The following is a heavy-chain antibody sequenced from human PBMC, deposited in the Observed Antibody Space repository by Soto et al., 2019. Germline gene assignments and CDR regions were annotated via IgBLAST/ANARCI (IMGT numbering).Heavy chain of an antibody. CDR3: ARDQGDYDFWSGYYRWWFDP. V-gene: IGHV1-18*01. Sequence: ASVKVSCKASGYTFTSYGISWVRQAPGQGLEWMGWISAYNGNTNYAQKLQGRVTMTTDTSTSTAYMELRSLRSDDTAVYYCARDQGDYDFWSGYYRWWFDPWGQGTLVTVSS. D-gene: IGHD3-3*01. CDR1: GYTFTSYG. CDR2: ISAYNGNT. J-gene: IGHJ5*02.